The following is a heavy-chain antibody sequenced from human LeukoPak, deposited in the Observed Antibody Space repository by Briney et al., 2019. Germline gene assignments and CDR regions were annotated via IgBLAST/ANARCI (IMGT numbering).Heavy chain of an antibody. CDR2: IIPIFGTA. Sequence: SVKVSCKASGGTSSSYAISWVRQAPGQGLEWMGGIIPIFGTANYAQKFQGRVTITADESTSTAYMELKSLRSDDTAVYYCARDPLSSTTSQNWFDPWGQGTLVTVSS. J-gene: IGHJ5*02. V-gene: IGHV1-69*13. CDR3: ARDPLSSTTSQNWFDP. CDR1: GGTSSSYA. D-gene: IGHD2-2*01.